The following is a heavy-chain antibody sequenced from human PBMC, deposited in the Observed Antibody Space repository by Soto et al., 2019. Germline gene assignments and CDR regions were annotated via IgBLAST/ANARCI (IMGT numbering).Heavy chain of an antibody. J-gene: IGHJ4*02. CDR3: VKTLEYSYGLPH. V-gene: IGHV3-64D*06. CDR2: VSSHGGST. CDR1: GFTFSSYA. Sequence: EVQLVDSGGGLVQPGGSLRLSCSASGFTFSSYAMHWVRQAPGKGLEYVSTVSSHGGSTYYADSVKGRFTISRDNSKNTLYLQMSSLRPKDTAVYYCVKTLEYSYGLPHWGQGTLVTVSS. D-gene: IGHD5-18*01.